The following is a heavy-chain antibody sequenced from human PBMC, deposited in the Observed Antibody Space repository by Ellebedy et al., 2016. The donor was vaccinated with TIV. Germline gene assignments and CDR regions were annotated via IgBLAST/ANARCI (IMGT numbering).Heavy chain of an antibody. Sequence: ASVKVSCKASGYTFSTYDINWARQASGQGFEWMGWLNPNSGVTTYAQKFQGRFTMTRDISIETAYMELSGLTSEDTAVYFCAVLGDYVWGSYRYSGNYWGQGTQVTVSS. D-gene: IGHD3-16*02. CDR3: AVLGDYVWGSYRYSGNY. V-gene: IGHV1-8*01. CDR1: GYTFSTYD. CDR2: LNPNSGVT. J-gene: IGHJ4*02.